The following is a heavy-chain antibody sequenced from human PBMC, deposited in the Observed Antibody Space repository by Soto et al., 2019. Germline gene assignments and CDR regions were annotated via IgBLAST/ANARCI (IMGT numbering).Heavy chain of an antibody. Sequence: QVQLVQSGAEVKKPESSVKVSCKTSGGTFARHVISWVRQAPGQGPEWMGKINPLSGISNYAQKFQDRVTFTADTDSSTAYMELSSLRSDDTAVYYCATPACAATWCSPSHNLDRWGQGTLVTVSS. J-gene: IGHJ5*02. V-gene: IGHV1-69*09. CDR3: ATPACAATWCSPSHNLDR. CDR1: GGTFARHV. D-gene: IGHD2-2*01. CDR2: INPLSGIS.